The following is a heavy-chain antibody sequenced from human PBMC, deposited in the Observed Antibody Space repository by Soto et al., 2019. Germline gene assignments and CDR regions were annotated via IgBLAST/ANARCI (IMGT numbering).Heavy chain of an antibody. V-gene: IGHV4-31*03. Sequence: QVQLQESGPGLVKPSQTLSLTCTVSGGSISSGGYYWSWIRQHTGKGLEWIGYIYYSGSTYYNPSRKIRLTISVDMSKNHFPLNLTPVTAADTAVYYCAGDRRGCVSLVAFDIWGQGTMVTVSS. D-gene: IGHD2-21*01. CDR3: AGDRRGCVSLVAFDI. J-gene: IGHJ3*02. CDR2: IYYSGST. CDR1: GGSISSGGYY.